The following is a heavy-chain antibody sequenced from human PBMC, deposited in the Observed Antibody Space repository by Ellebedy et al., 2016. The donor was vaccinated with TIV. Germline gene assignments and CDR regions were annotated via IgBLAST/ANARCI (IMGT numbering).Heavy chain of an antibody. V-gene: IGHV3-11*01. CDR3: ASSGLLWFGSFHPPP. CDR1: GFTFSDYY. CDR2: ISSSGSTI. D-gene: IGHD3-10*01. J-gene: IGHJ4*02. Sequence: GGSLRLXCAASGFTFSDYYMSWIRQAPGKGLEWVSYISSSGSTIYYADSVKGRFTISRDNAKNSLYLQMNSMRAEDTAVYYCASSGLLWFGSFHPPPWGQGTLVTVSS.